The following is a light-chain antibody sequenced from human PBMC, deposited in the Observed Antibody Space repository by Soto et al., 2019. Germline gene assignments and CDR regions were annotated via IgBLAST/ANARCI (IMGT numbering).Light chain of an antibody. Sequence: DIQMTQSPSTLSASVGDRVTITCRASESISHFLAWYQQKPGKVPKLLIYDASNLGSGVPSRFSGSGSGTDFTLTISGLQPDDFTTYYCQQYVYYPLTFGGGTKVDIK. CDR2: DAS. V-gene: IGKV1-5*01. CDR1: ESISHF. CDR3: QQYVYYPLT. J-gene: IGKJ4*01.